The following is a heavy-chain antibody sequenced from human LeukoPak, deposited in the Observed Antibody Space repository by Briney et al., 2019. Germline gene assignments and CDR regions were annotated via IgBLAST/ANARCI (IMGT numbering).Heavy chain of an antibody. CDR2: INPNSGGT. J-gene: IGHJ5*02. D-gene: IGHD3-10*01. CDR3: ARDAESLITLNRGVIVNWFDP. V-gene: IGHV1-2*02. Sequence: GASVKVSCKASGYTFTGDYMHWARQAPGQGPEWMGWINPNSGGTIYAQKFQGRVTMTRDTSISTAYMELTRLRSDDTAVYYCARDAESLITLNRGVIVNWFDPWGQGTLVTVSS. CDR1: GYTFTGDY.